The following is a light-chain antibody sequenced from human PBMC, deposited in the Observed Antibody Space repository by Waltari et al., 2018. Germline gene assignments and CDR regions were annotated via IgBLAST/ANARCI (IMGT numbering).Light chain of an antibody. CDR1: SSYVGSYTL. J-gene: IGLJ3*02. CDR2: EAS. Sequence: QSALTQPASVSGSPGQSIPISCPVTSSYVGSYTLVSWYQQHPGKAPKLMIYEASKRPSGVSNRFSGSKSGNTASLTISGLQAEDEADYYCSSYTSSSTLVFGGGTKLTVL. CDR3: SSYTSSSTLV. V-gene: IGLV2-23*01.